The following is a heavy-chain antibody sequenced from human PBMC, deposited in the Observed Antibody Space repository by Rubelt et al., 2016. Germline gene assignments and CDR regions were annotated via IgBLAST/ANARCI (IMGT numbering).Heavy chain of an antibody. J-gene: IGHJ4*02. CDR1: GGSFNDYY. V-gene: IGHV4-34*01. Sequence: QVQLQQWGAGLLKPSETLSLTCAVYGGSFNDYYWSWIRQPPGKGLEWIGEINHGGSTDYNPSLKSRVTISVDTSKNQFSLKLTSVTAAETAVYFCARRAIYVICGVVTPGCFDYWGQGTLVTVSS. D-gene: IGHD3-3*01. CDR3: ARRAIYVICGVVTPGCFDY. CDR2: INHGGST.